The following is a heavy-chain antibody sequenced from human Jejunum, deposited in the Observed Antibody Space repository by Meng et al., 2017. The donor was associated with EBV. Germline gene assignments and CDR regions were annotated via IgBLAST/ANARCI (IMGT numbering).Heavy chain of an antibody. CDR2: VYHRGST. Sequence: QLQLQESGPGLVKPSETLSLTCTGSGDSISNNNYFWGWIRQPPGKGLEWIGSVYHRGSTYYNPSLKSRVTISVDTSKNQFSLKLTAVAAADTALYYCARLTWVRYFDSWGQGTLVTVSS. CDR3: ARLTWVRYFDS. CDR1: GDSISNNNYF. V-gene: IGHV4-39*01. J-gene: IGHJ4*02. D-gene: IGHD1-1*01.